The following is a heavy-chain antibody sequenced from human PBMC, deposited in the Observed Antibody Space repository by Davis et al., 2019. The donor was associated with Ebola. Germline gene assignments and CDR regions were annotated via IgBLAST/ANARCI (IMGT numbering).Heavy chain of an antibody. CDR1: GFNFSHYA. CDR3: ADPLSSI. CDR2: ISNLALKT. V-gene: IGHV3-23*01. J-gene: IGHJ6*02. Sequence: GESLKISCVGSGFNFSHYAMGWVRQLPGRGWECVSVISNLALKTFYSDSVQGRFIISRDNSKSIVSLQMNNLRVDDTAIYYCADPLSSIWGQGTTVTVS. D-gene: IGHD2/OR15-2a*01.